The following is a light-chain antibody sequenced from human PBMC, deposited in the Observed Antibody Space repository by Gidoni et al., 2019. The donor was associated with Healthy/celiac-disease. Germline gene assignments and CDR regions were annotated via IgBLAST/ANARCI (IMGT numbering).Light chain of an antibody. Sequence: DIQMTQSPSTLSASVGDRVTITCRASQSISSWLAWYQQKPGKAPKLLIYKASSLDSGVPSRFSGSGSGTEFTLTISSLQPDDFATYYCQQYNSYLITFXQXTRLEIK. CDR2: KAS. J-gene: IGKJ5*01. CDR1: QSISSW. CDR3: QQYNSYLIT. V-gene: IGKV1-5*03.